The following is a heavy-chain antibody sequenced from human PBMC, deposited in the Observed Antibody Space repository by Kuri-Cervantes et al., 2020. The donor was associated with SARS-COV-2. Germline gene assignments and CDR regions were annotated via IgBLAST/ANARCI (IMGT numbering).Heavy chain of an antibody. V-gene: IGHV1-69*13. D-gene: IGHD6-19*01. J-gene: IGHJ4*02. CDR2: IIPIFGTA. CDR1: GGTFSSYA. Sequence: SVKVSCKASGGTFSSYAISWVRQATGQGLEWMGGIIPIFGTANYAQKFQGRVTITADESTSTAYMELSSLRSEDTAVYYCARGRVAGSHLSFYYWGQGTLVTVSS. CDR3: ARGRVAGSHLSFYY.